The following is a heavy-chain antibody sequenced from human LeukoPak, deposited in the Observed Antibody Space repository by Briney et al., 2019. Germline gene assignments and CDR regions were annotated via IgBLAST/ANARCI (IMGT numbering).Heavy chain of an antibody. Sequence: SVKLSCKASGGTFSSYAISWARQAPGQGLEWMGGIIPIFGTANYTQKCQGRVTITKDESTSTAYMELRSLRSEDTAVYYCARRTPYSSSGGWFDPWGQGTLVTVSS. V-gene: IGHV1-69*05. J-gene: IGHJ5*02. CDR2: IIPIFGTA. CDR1: GGTFSSYA. D-gene: IGHD6-6*01. CDR3: ARRTPYSSSGGWFDP.